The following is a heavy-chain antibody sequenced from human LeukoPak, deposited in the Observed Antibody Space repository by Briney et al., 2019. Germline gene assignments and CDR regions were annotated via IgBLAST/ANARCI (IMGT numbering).Heavy chain of an antibody. V-gene: IGHV4-39*01. Sequence: SETLSLTCTVSGGSINSSSYYWGWIRQPPGKGLEWIGSIYYSGSTYYIPSLKSRVTISVDTSKKQFSLKLSSVTAADTAVYYCARSYYDFWSGYYTRGFGYWGQGTLVTVSS. CDR1: GGSINSSSYY. CDR2: IYYSGST. D-gene: IGHD3-3*01. CDR3: ARSYYDFWSGYYTRGFGY. J-gene: IGHJ4*02.